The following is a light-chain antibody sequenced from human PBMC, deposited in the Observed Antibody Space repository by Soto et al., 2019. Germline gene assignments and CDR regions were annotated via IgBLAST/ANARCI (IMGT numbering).Light chain of an antibody. Sequence: QSALTQPASVSGSPGQSITISCTGTSSDVGDYNYVSWYQQHPGKAPKLMIYEVSNRPSGISNRFSGSKSGNTASLTISGLQAEDEADYYCGSYTSSNTLVFGTGTKLTVL. V-gene: IGLV2-14*01. J-gene: IGLJ1*01. CDR3: GSYTSSNTLV. CDR1: SSDVGDYNY. CDR2: EVS.